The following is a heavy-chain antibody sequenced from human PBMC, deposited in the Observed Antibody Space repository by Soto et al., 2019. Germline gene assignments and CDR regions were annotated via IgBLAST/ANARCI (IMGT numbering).Heavy chain of an antibody. J-gene: IGHJ4*02. Sequence: QLQLQESGPGLVKPSETLSLTCRVSDGSMNSDSSYWGWISQPPGKGLEWIGVINHSGSTYHNLSLKGRVTMSVDASRNQCSLKLTSMTAADTGVYYWARRGGYVSVGYYYLWDSWGQGTLFTVSS. CDR3: ARRGGYVSVGYYYLWDS. V-gene: IGHV4-39*01. CDR1: DGSMNSDSSY. CDR2: INHSGST. D-gene: IGHD3-22*01.